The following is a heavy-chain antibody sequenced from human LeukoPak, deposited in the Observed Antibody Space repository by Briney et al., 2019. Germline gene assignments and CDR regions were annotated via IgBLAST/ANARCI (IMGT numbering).Heavy chain of an antibody. Sequence: GASVKVSCKASGYTFTRYDMPWVRQAPGQGLEWMGIINPSGDSTSYAQKFQGRVTMTRDTSTSTVYMELSSLRSEDTAVYYCASVLYCGADCYSGRYFFDYWGQGTLVTVSS. CDR1: GYTFTRYD. V-gene: IGHV1-46*01. CDR2: INPSGDST. J-gene: IGHJ4*02. CDR3: ASVLYCGADCYSGRYFFDY. D-gene: IGHD2-21*02.